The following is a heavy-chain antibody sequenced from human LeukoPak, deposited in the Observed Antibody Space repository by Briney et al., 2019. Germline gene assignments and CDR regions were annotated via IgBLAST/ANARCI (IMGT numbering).Heavy chain of an antibody. V-gene: IGHV1-69*13. CDR2: IIPIFGTA. J-gene: IGHJ6*03. CDR3: ARREYSSSWPYYYYYYMDV. Sequence: VASVKVSCKASGGTFSSYAISWVRQAPGQGLEWMGGIIPIFGTANYAQKFQGRVTITADESTSTAYMELSSLRSEDTAVYYCARREYSSSWPYYYYYYMDVWGKGTTVTVSS. D-gene: IGHD6-13*01. CDR1: GGTFSSYA.